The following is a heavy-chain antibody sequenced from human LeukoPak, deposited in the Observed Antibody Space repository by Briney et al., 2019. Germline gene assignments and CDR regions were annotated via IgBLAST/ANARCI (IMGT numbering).Heavy chain of an antibody. Sequence: PSETLSLTCAVYGGSFSGYYWSWIRQPPGKGLEWIGEINHSGSTNYNPSLKSRVTISVDTSKNQFSLKLSSVTAADTAVYYSARRIPSYYYDSSGYYRQAMKGFDYWGQGTLVTVSS. CDR1: GGSFSGYY. D-gene: IGHD3-22*01. CDR2: INHSGST. J-gene: IGHJ4*02. V-gene: IGHV4-34*01. CDR3: ARRIPSYYYDSSGYYRQAMKGFDY.